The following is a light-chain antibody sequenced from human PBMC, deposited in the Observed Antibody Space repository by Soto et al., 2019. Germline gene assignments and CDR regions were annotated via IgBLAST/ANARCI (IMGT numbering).Light chain of an antibody. CDR3: QQSYSTPPWT. V-gene: IGKV3D-20*02. Sequence: EIVLSQSPDPLSLSPEERATLSCSASQSISSTYLAWYQQKPRQAPRLFFHDVYNRATGIPDRFSGSVAGTDFTLTISSLQPEDFATYFCQQSYSTPPWTFGQGTKVDIK. J-gene: IGKJ1*01. CDR1: QSISSTY. CDR2: DVY.